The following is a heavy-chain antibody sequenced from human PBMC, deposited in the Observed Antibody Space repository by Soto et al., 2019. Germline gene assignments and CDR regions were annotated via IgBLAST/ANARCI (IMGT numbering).Heavy chain of an antibody. D-gene: IGHD3-3*01. J-gene: IGHJ6*03. CDR3: TRYYDFWSGYSSDPYYYYYMDV. CDR1: GFTFSSYS. Sequence: EVQLVESGGGLVKPGGSLRLSCAASGFTFSSYSMNWVRQAPGKGLEWVSSISSSSSYIYYADSVKGRFTISRDNAKNSLYLQMNSLRAEGTAVYYCTRYYDFWSGYSSDPYYYYYMDVWGKGTTVTVSS. V-gene: IGHV3-21*01. CDR2: ISSSSSYI.